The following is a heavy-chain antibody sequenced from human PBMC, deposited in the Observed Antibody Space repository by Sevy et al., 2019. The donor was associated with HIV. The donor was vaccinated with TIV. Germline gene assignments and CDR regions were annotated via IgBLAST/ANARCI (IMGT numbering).Heavy chain of an antibody. CDR1: GFTFDDYA. D-gene: IGHD2-2*01. V-gene: IGHV3-9*01. CDR2: ISWNSGSI. Sequence: GGCLRLSCAASGFTFDDYAMRWVRQAPGKGLEWVSGISWNSGSIGYADSVKGRFTISRDNAKNSLYLQMNSLRAEDTALYYCAKELGYCSSTSCRRGAFDIWGQGTMVTVSS. J-gene: IGHJ3*02. CDR3: AKELGYCSSTSCRRGAFDI.